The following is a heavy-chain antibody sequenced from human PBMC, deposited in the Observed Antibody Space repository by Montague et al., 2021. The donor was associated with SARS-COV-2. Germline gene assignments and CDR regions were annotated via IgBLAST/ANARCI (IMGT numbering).Heavy chain of an antibody. Sequence: SETLSLTCAVYGGSFNGYYWNWIRQPPGKGLEWIGEISDIGSTTYNPSLESRLTTSVDRSKNQFSLRLTSVTAADTAVYYCVRERECSGGRCYGPDDDAFDIWGQGTMVTVSS. D-gene: IGHD2-15*01. V-gene: IGHV4-34*01. CDR1: GGSFNGYY. CDR3: VRERECSGGRCYGPDDDAFDI. J-gene: IGHJ3*02. CDR2: ISDIGST.